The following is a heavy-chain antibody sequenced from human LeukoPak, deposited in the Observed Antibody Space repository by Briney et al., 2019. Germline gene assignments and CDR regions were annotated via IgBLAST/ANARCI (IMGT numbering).Heavy chain of an antibody. CDR3: AMTPGYYYYYMDV. J-gene: IGHJ6*03. D-gene: IGHD3-10*01. Sequence: AGGSLRLSCAASGFTFSSYSMNWVRQAPGKGLEWVSYISSSSSTIYYADSVKGRFTISRDNAKNSLYLQMNSLRAEDTAVYYRAMTPGYYYYYMDVWGKGTTVTVSS. CDR2: ISSSSSTI. CDR1: GFTFSSYS. V-gene: IGHV3-48*01.